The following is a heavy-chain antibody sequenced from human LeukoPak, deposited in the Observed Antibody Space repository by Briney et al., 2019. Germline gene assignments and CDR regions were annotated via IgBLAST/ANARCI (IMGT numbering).Heavy chain of an antibody. CDR3: ARDGTSAGLYFDL. Sequence: GGSLRLSCEVSGFTFTDYWRNWVRQAPGKGPEWVASIRQDGSEKTYVDSVKGRFTISRDNTKNSLSLQLNGLRAEDTAGYYWARDGTSAGLYFDLWGQGTLVTVSS. J-gene: IGHJ4*01. CDR1: GFTFTDYW. V-gene: IGHV3-7*01. D-gene: IGHD6-13*01. CDR2: IRQDGSEK.